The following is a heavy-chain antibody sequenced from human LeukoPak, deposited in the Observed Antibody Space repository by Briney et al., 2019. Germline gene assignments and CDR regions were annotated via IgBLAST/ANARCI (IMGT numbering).Heavy chain of an antibody. Sequence: SETLSLICTVSGGSISSGGYYWSWIRQHPGKGLEWIGFIYYSGSTYYNLSLKSRVTISVDTSKNQFSLKLSSVTAADTAVYYCARGPLSRGAARRRRNNWFDPWGQGTLVTVSS. CDR1: GGSISSGGYY. CDR3: ARGPLSRGAARRRRNNWFDP. D-gene: IGHD6-6*01. J-gene: IGHJ5*02. CDR2: IYYSGST. V-gene: IGHV4-31*03.